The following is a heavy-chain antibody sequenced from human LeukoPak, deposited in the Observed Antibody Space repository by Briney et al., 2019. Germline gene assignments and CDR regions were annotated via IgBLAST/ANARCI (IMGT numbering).Heavy chain of an antibody. CDR1: GYTFNGYF. J-gene: IGHJ6*02. D-gene: IGHD6-19*01. CDR2: INPNRGGT. Sequence: GASVKVSCKASGYTFNGYFMHWVRQAPGQGLEWMGWINPNRGGTNYAQKFQGRVTMTRDTSISTAYMELSRLRSDDTAVYYCAILTAVPGTSYYGMDVWGQGTTVTVSS. V-gene: IGHV1-2*02. CDR3: AILTAVPGTSYYGMDV.